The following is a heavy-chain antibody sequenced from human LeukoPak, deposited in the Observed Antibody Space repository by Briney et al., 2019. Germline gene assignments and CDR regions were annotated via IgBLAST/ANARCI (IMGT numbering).Heavy chain of an antibody. Sequence: KPSETLSVTCAVYGGSFSGYYWSWIRQPPGKGLEWIGEINHSGSTNYNPSLKSRVTISVDTSKNQFSLKLSSVTAADTAVYYCARDPLISSGYYSITKPFVFDIWGQGTMVTVSS. V-gene: IGHV4-34*01. CDR2: INHSGST. CDR3: ARDPLISSGYYSITKPFVFDI. D-gene: IGHD3-22*01. J-gene: IGHJ3*02. CDR1: GGSFSGYY.